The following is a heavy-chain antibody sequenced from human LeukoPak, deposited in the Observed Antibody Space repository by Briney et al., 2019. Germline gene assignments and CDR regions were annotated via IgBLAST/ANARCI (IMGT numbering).Heavy chain of an antibody. CDR2: IYYSGST. J-gene: IGHJ3*02. V-gene: IGHV4-59*01. Sequence: PSETLSLACTVSGGSISSYYWSRIRQPPGKGLEWIGYIYYSGSTNYNPSLKSRVTISVDTSKNQFSLKLSSVTAADTAVYYCARDLAASGSYAFDIWGQGTMVTVSS. CDR3: ARDLAASGSYAFDI. CDR1: GGSISSYY. D-gene: IGHD1-26*01.